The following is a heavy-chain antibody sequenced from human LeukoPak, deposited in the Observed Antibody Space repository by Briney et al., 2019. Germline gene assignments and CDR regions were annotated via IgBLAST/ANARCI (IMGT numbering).Heavy chain of an antibody. CDR1: GFTFSNFA. D-gene: IGHD3-10*01. J-gene: IGHJ4*02. V-gene: IGHV3-23*01. CDR3: ASRGHVGSGTYSPYDY. CDR2: ISGSGSRT. Sequence: GGSLRLSCAASGFTFSNFAMSWARQAPGKGLEWVSVISGSGSRTYYADSVKGRFTISRDNSRNTIYLQMTSLRAEDTAVYYCASRGHVGSGTYSPYDYWGQGTLVSVSS.